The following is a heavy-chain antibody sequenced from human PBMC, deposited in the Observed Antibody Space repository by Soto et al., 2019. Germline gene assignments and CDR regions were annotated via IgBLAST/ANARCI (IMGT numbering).Heavy chain of an antibody. Sequence: QVHLVQSGAEAKKSGSWVKVSCKPSGGTISSSTISWVRQAPGQGLEWMGGISAIFGSANHAQKFQGRVTFTWDKSTSTAYMEARSLRSEDTAVYYCATDSAMAADNWGQGTLVTVTS. J-gene: IGHJ4*02. D-gene: IGHD3-9*01. CDR2: ISAIFGSA. CDR3: ATDSAMAADN. CDR1: GGTISSST. V-gene: IGHV1-69*06.